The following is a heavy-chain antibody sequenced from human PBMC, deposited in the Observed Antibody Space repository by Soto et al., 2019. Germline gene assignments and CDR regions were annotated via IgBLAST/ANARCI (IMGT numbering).Heavy chain of an antibody. CDR2: IKSKTDGGTT. V-gene: IGHV3-15*01. Sequence: EVQLVESGGGLVQPGGSLRLSCAASGFTFSNAWMSWVRQAPGKGLEWVGRIKSKTDGGTTDYAARVKGRFTISRDDSKNTLYLQMNSLKTEDTAVYYCTTDSLVLRFLEWAFDPWGQGTLVTVSS. CDR3: TTDSLVLRFLEWAFDP. CDR1: GFTFSNAW. J-gene: IGHJ5*02. D-gene: IGHD3-3*01.